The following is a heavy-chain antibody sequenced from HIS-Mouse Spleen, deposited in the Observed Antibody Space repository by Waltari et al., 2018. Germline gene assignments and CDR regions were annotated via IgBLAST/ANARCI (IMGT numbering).Heavy chain of an antibody. J-gene: IGHJ4*02. CDR1: GGSISSSSYY. Sequence: QLQLQESGPGLVKPSETLSLTCTVSGGSISSSSYYWGWIRQPPGKGLGWIGSIYYSGSTYYNPSVTSRVTISVDTSKNQFSLKLSSVTAADTAVYYCARMGPASGSYGDYWGQGTLVTVSS. D-gene: IGHD1-26*01. V-gene: IGHV4-39*07. CDR2: IYYSGST. CDR3: ARMGPASGSYGDY.